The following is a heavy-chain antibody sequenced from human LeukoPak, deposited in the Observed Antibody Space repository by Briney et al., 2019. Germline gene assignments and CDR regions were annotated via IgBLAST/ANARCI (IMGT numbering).Heavy chain of an antibody. D-gene: IGHD1-1*01. Sequence: GGSLRFSCAASGFTFSSYWMPWVRQAPGKGLVWVSRINSAGSSTSYADSVKGRFTISRDNAKNTLYLQMNSLRAEDTAVYYCAKVHNWNAGPFDYWGQGTLVTVSS. CDR2: INSAGSST. J-gene: IGHJ4*02. CDR1: GFTFSSYW. V-gene: IGHV3-74*01. CDR3: AKVHNWNAGPFDY.